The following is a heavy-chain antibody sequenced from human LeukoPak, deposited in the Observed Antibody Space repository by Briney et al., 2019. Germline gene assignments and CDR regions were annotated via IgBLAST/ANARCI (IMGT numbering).Heavy chain of an antibody. V-gene: IGHV1-2*02. CDR2: IKANSGDT. CDR3: TRIGDGYPY. Sequence: ASVKVSCKASGYIFTAYYLHWARQAPGQGLEWMGWIKANSGDTNYARKFQGRVTMTRDTSISTVHMELNRLTSDDTAVYYCTRIGDGYPYWGQGTLVTVSS. CDR1: GYIFTAYY. D-gene: IGHD5-24*01. J-gene: IGHJ4*02.